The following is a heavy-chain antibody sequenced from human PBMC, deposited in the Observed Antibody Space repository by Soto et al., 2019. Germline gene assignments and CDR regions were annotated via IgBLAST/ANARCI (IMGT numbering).Heavy chain of an antibody. Sequence: ETLSLTCTVSGGSISSYYWSWIRQPPGKGLEWIGYIYYSGSTNYNPSLKSRVTISVDTSKNQFSLKLSSVTAADTAVYYCARAYSSYSSSWYQPPPDYWGQGTLVTVSS. CDR1: GGSISSYY. J-gene: IGHJ4*02. D-gene: IGHD6-13*01. CDR3: ARAYSSYSSSWYQPPPDY. V-gene: IGHV4-59*08. CDR2: IYYSGST.